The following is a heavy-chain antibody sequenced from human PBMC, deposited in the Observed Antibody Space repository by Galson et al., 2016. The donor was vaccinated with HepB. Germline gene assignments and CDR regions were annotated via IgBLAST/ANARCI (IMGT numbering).Heavy chain of an antibody. CDR3: VGDRISWH. CDR1: ELTFSNYW. Sequence: SLRLSCAMSELTFSNYWMHWVRHAPGKGLVRVSRILRDERFYADSVKGRFTISTDNAKNTVYLQMNSLRAEDTAVYYCVGDRISWHWGQGTLVTVSS. V-gene: IGHV3-74*01. D-gene: IGHD5-12*01. CDR2: ILRDERF. J-gene: IGHJ4*02.